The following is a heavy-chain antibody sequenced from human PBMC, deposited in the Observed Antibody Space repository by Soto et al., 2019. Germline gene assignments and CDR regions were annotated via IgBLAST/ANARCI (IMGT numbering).Heavy chain of an antibody. V-gene: IGHV4-4*07. CDR2: IYISENT. CDR1: GGSISSDY. J-gene: IGHJ5*02. Sequence: PSETLSLTCTVSGGSISSDYWSWIRQPAGKGLEWIGRIYISENTHYNPSLRGRVHMSIDTSMNQFSLRLTSVTAADTAVYYCARVPFVGYFDWLDPWGHGTLVTVSS. D-gene: IGHD3-9*01. CDR3: ARVPFVGYFDWLDP.